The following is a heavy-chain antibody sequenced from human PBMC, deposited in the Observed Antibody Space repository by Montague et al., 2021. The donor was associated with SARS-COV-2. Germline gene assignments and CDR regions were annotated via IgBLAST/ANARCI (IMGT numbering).Heavy chain of an antibody. J-gene: IGHJ5*02. Sequence: SETLSLTCSVSGGSISSSNYYWGWIRQPPGKGLEWIGSIYYSGGTYYNPSLKSRVAISADTSKNQLSLILRSMTAADTAVFYCTREGFSSGYYETWGQGTLVTVSS. CDR1: GGSISSSNYY. V-gene: IGHV4-39*02. CDR2: IYYSGGT. CDR3: TREGFSSGYYET. D-gene: IGHD3-22*01.